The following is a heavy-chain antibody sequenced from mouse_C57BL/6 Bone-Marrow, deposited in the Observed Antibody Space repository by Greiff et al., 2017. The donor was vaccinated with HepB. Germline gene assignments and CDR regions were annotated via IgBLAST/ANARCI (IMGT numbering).Heavy chain of an antibody. CDR2: INSDGGRT. V-gene: IGHV5-2*01. CDR3: VRDGYDGRDFDY. Sequence: EVKLQESGGGLVQPGESLKLSCESNEYEFPSHDMSWVRKTPEKRLELVAAINSDGGRTYYPDTMERRFIISRDNTKKTLYLQMGSLRSEDTALYYCVRDGYDGRDFDYWGQGTTLTVSS. J-gene: IGHJ2*01. D-gene: IGHD2-2*01. CDR1: EYEFPSHD.